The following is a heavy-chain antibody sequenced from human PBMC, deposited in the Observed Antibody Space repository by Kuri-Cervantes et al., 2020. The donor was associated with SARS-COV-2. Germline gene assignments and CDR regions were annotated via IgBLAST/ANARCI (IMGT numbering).Heavy chain of an antibody. CDR2: INPNSGGT. CDR1: GYTFTGYY. D-gene: IGHD3-3*01. J-gene: IGHJ4*02. V-gene: IGHV1-2*02. CDR3: ARDRIPGFLEWPI. Sequence: ASVQVSCKASGYTFTGYYMHWVRQAPGQGLEWMGWINPNSGGTNYAQKFQGRVTMTRDTSISTAYMELSRLRSDDTAVYYCARDRIPGFLEWPIWGQGTLVTVSS.